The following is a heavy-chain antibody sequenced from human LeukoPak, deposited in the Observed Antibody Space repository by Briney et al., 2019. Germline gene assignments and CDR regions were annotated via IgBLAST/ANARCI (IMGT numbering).Heavy chain of an antibody. Sequence: GESLKISCKGSGYSFTSYWIGWVRQMPGKGLEWMGRIDPSDSSINYSPPFQGQVTMSVDKSISTAYLQWSSLRASDTAMYYCARQAFDSEAEIFYSYGLDVWGKGTSVIVSS. CDR3: ARQAFDSEAEIFYSYGLDV. CDR1: GYSFTSYW. CDR2: IDPSDSSI. J-gene: IGHJ6*04. D-gene: IGHD2/OR15-2a*01. V-gene: IGHV5-10-1*01.